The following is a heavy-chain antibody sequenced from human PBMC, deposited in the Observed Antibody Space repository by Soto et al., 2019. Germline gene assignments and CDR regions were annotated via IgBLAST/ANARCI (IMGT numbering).Heavy chain of an antibody. CDR1: GGSFSGFY. Sequence: QVQLQQWGAGLLKPSETLSLTCAVYGGSFSGFYWSWVRQPPGKGLEWIGEINHSGSTNYNPSLKRRVTISVDTSKNQCSLKLSSVTAAATAVYYCARGDYGGNSDDYWGRGTLVTVSS. D-gene: IGHD4-17*01. V-gene: IGHV4-34*01. CDR2: INHSGST. CDR3: ARGDYGGNSDDY. J-gene: IGHJ4*02.